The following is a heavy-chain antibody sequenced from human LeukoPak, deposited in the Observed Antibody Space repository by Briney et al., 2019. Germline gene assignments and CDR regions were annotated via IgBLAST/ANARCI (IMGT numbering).Heavy chain of an antibody. J-gene: IGHJ4*02. Sequence: SETLSLTCTVSGGSISSGGYYWSWIRQHPGKGLEWIGYIYYSGSTYYNPSLKSRVTISVDTSKNQFSLKLSSLTAADTAVYYWARTGAMAIDYWGQGTLVTVSS. V-gene: IGHV4-31*03. CDR2: IYYSGST. CDR3: ARTGAMAIDY. CDR1: GGSISSGGYY. D-gene: IGHD5-18*01.